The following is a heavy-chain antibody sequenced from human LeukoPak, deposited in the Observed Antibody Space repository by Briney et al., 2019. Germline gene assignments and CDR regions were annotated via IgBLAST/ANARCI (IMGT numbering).Heavy chain of an antibody. CDR2: INGGDGNT. D-gene: IGHD3-10*01. V-gene: IGHV1-3*01. CDR1: GYTFIHYA. CDR3: ARAGTAIDY. J-gene: IGHJ4*02. Sequence: ASVKVSRKAAGYTFIHYAVHWVRQAPGQRLEWMGWINGGDGNTEYSQKFQDRITITRDTSAGTTYMELNSLSSEDTAFYFCARAGTAIDYWGQGTLVTVSS.